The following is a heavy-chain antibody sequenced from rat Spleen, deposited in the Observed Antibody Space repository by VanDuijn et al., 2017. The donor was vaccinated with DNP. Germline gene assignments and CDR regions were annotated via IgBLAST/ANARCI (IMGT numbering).Heavy chain of an antibody. CDR3: ASWAPIAPISTSNY. V-gene: IGHV5-20*01. CDR2: ISYDGGRT. Sequence: EVQLVESGGGLVQPGRSLKLSCAASGFTFSDFYMAWVRQAPTKGLEWVASISYDGGRTYYRDSVKGRFTISRDNAENTVYLQMNSLRSDDTATYYCASWAPIAPISTSNYWGQGVMVTVSS. D-gene: IGHD1-2*01. CDR1: GFTFSDFY. J-gene: IGHJ2*01.